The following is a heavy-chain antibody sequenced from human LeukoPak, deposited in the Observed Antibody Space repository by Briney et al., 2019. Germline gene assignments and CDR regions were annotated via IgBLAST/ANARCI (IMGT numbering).Heavy chain of an antibody. V-gene: IGHV4-4*07. CDR3: ARDIGNYYDYIYHYYYDY. J-gene: IGHJ4*02. Sequence: PSETLSLTCTVSGGSVTSYYWNWIRQPAGKGLEWVGRIYNTGSTWYNPSLKSRVSMSIDTSKNQFSLKLHSVTAADAAVYYCARDIGNYYDYIYHYYYDYWGQGSLVTVSS. D-gene: IGHD3-22*01. CDR2: IYNTGST. CDR1: GGSVTSYY.